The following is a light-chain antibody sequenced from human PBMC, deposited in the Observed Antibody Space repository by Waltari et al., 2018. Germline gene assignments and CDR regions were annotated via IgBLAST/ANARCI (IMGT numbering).Light chain of an antibody. CDR3: QQYNRWPPIT. V-gene: IGKV3-15*01. CDR2: DAS. Sequence: VVLTQSPATLSVSPGESAIISCRASQSVSSNLAWYQQKPGQAPRLLIYDASTRATSIPAKFRGSGSATEFTLTINSLQSDDSATYYCQQYNRWPPITFGQGTRLEI. CDR1: QSVSSN. J-gene: IGKJ5*01.